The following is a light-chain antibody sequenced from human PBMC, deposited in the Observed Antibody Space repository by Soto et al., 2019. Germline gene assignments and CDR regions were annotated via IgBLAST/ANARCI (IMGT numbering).Light chain of an antibody. CDR3: QQYGRSPRT. CDR2: GAS. CDR1: QSVNSNY. V-gene: IGKV3-20*01. J-gene: IGKJ1*01. Sequence: EIVLTQSPGTLSLSPWERATLSCRASQSVNSNYLAWYQQKPGQAPRLLIDGASSRATGIPDRFSGSGSGTDFILTISRLEPDDFAVYYCQQYGRSPRTFGQGTKVDIK.